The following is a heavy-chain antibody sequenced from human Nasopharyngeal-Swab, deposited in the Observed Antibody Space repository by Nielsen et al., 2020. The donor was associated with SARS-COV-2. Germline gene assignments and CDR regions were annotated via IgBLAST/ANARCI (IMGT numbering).Heavy chain of an antibody. J-gene: IGHJ3*02. Sequence: GESLKISCAASGFTFSSYSMNWVRQAPGKGLEWVSSISSSGSTIYYADSVKGRFTISRDNAKNSLYLQMNSLRAEDTAVYYCASGGRRDDAFDIWGQGTMVTVSS. CDR1: GFTFSSYS. V-gene: IGHV3-21*04. CDR3: ASGGRRDDAFDI. D-gene: IGHD1-26*01. CDR2: ISSSGSTI.